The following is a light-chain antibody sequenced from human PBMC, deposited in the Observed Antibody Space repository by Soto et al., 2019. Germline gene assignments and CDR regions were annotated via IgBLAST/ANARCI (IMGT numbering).Light chain of an antibody. Sequence: DIQLTQSPSSLSASVGDRVTITCRASYNTRNSLNWYQQKAGQPPRLLINWASTRDSGVPDRFSGSGSGTDFTLTISSLQAEDAAVYSCQQYFRTPITFGGGTKVDIK. CDR2: WAS. V-gene: IGKV4-1*01. CDR1: YNTRNS. CDR3: QQYFRTPIT. J-gene: IGKJ4*01.